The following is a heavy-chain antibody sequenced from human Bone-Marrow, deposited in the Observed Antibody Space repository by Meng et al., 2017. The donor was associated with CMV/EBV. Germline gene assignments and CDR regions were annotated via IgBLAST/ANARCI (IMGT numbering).Heavy chain of an antibody. V-gene: IGHV4-34*01. CDR1: GGSFSGYY. CDR2: INHSGST. D-gene: IGHD2-2*01. Sequence: SETLSLTCAVYGGSFSGYYWSWIRQPPGKGLEWIGEINHSGSTNYNPSLKSRVTISVDKSKNQFSLKLSSVTAADTAVYYCARYTAAQFDYWGQGTLVTVSS. J-gene: IGHJ4*02. CDR3: ARYTAAQFDY.